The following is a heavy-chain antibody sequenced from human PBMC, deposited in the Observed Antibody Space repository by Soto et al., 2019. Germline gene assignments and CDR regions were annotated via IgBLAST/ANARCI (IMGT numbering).Heavy chain of an antibody. CDR3: AKSLDTATSFDY. J-gene: IGHJ4*02. Sequence: SLRLSCAASGFTFSSYAMNWVRQAPGKGPEWVSHISVTGGTYYADSVKGRFTISRDNSKNTLFLQMNSLRAEDAAVYYCAKSLDTATSFDYWGQGTPVTVSS. CDR2: ISVTGGT. CDR1: GFTFSSYA. V-gene: IGHV3-23*01.